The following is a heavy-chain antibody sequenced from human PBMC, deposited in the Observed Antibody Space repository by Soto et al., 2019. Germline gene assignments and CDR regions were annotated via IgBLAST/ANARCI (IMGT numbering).Heavy chain of an antibody. Sequence: PSETLSLTCTVSGGSISSYYWSWLRQPAGKGLEWIGTISQTGNAYYSPSLKSRVTISIDTSKNHLSLTVTSVTAADTAVYYCARVYCSTTSCYINGMDVWGQGTTVTVSS. CDR3: ARVYCSTTSCYINGMDV. D-gene: IGHD2-2*01. CDR1: GGSISSYY. CDR2: ISQTGNA. V-gene: IGHV4-59*08. J-gene: IGHJ6*02.